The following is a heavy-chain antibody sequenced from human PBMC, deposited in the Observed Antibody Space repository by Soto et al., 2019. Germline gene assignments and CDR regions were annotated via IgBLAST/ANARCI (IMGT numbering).Heavy chain of an antibody. Sequence: PGGSLRLSCVASGFTFRTYTRNWVRQAPGKGLEWVSGIRGFSPYTFYAESVKGRFTISRDNAKNSLYLQMNSLEVEDTAVYYCARDRGYDAHDYYYNAMDVWGQGTTVTVSS. CDR2: IRGFSPYT. D-gene: IGHD2-15*01. CDR3: ARDRGYDAHDYYYNAMDV. J-gene: IGHJ6*02. V-gene: IGHV3-21*01. CDR1: GFTFRTYT.